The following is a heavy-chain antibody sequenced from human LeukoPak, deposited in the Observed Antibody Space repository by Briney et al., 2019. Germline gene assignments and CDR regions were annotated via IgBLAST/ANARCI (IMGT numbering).Heavy chain of an antibody. CDR1: GGSFSDYY. J-gene: IGHJ6*03. Sequence: SETLSLTCAVYGGSFSDYYWSWIRQPPGKGLEGIGESNHRGKSKYNPSLKSRVTISVDTSKKQFSLKLCPVTAADTAVYYCARVGYCSGGTCYSVDYYYYYYMDVWGKGTTVTISS. CDR3: ARVGYCSGGTCYSVDYYYYYYMDV. D-gene: IGHD2-15*01. V-gene: IGHV4-34*01. CDR2: SNHRGKS.